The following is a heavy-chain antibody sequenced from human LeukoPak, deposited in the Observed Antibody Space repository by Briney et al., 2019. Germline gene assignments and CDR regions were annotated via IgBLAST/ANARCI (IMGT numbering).Heavy chain of an antibody. V-gene: IGHV4-38-2*01. CDR2: IYHSGST. D-gene: IGHD5-12*01. Sequence: PSETLSLTCAVSGYSISNGYYWAWIRQPPGKGLEWIGSIYHSGSTYYKPSLKSRVTISVDTSKSQFSLNLNSVTATDTAVYYCARHGGHSGFDPYDFWGQGTLVTVSS. J-gene: IGHJ4*02. CDR1: GYSISNGYY. CDR3: ARHGGHSGFDPYDF.